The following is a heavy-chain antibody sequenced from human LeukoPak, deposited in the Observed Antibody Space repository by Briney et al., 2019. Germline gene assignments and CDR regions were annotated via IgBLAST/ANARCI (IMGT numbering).Heavy chain of an antibody. J-gene: IGHJ4*02. V-gene: IGHV4-39*01. CDR3: ASFSGYDKDY. Sequence: SETLSLTCTVSGGSISSSSYSWGWIRQPPGKGLEWIGSIYYSGSTYYNPSLKSRVTISVDTSKNQFSLKLSSVTAADTAVYYCASFSGYDKDYWGQGTLVTVSS. CDR2: IYYSGST. CDR1: GGSISSSSYS. D-gene: IGHD5-12*01.